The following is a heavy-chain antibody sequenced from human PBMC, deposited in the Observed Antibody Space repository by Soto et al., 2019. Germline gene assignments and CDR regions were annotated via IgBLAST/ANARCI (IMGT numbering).Heavy chain of an antibody. Sequence: SETLSLTCTVSGVSISSGGYYWSWIRQHPGKGLEWIGYIYYSGSTYYNPSLKSRVTISVDTSKNQFSLKLSSVTAADTAVYYCAGNPEFGELFQNWFDPWGQGTLVTVSS. CDR1: GVSISSGGYY. D-gene: IGHD3-10*01. V-gene: IGHV4-31*03. CDR3: AGNPEFGELFQNWFDP. CDR2: IYYSGST. J-gene: IGHJ5*02.